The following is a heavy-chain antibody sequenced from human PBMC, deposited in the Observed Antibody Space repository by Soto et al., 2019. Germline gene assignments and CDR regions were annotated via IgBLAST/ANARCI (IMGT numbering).Heavy chain of an antibody. J-gene: IGHJ3*01. CDR3: ARGRGFMSRNALDL. Sequence: QVQLQRWGAGLLRPSETLSLTCAVYGGSFRGYYWTWLRQSPGRGLEWIGEIKHSGSRNSNPSLKSRLTISVDTSSTQFSMNLTSVTAADAAVYYCARGRGFMSRNALDLWGQGTRVIVSS. V-gene: IGHV4-34*01. CDR2: IKHSGSR. CDR1: GGSFRGYY.